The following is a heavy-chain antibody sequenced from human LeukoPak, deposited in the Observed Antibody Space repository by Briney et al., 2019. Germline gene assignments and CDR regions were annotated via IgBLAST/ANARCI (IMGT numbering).Heavy chain of an antibody. CDR2: IYYSGST. J-gene: IGHJ5*02. CDR3: AGDWSGYNWFDP. CDR1: GGSISSGGYY. Sequence: SQTLSLTCTVSGGSISSGGYYWSWIRQHPGKGLKWIGYIYYSGSTYYNPSLKSRVTISVDTSKNQFSLKLSSVTAADTAVYYCAGDWSGYNWFDPWGQGTLVTVSS. D-gene: IGHD3-3*01. V-gene: IGHV4-31*03.